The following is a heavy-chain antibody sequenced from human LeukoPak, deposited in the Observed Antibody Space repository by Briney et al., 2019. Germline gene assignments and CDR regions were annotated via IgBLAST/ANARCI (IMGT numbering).Heavy chain of an antibody. D-gene: IGHD6-19*01. CDR1: GYTFTGQF. CDR2: IDPPSGAP. V-gene: IGHV1-2*02. J-gene: IGHJ4*02. CDR3: ARSGFSTGFYLDF. Sequence: ASVKVPCKASGYTFTGQFIHWLRQAPGQGLEWMGWIDPPSGAPHYAPKFQDRVTMTRDTSIATAYLEVHRLKSDDTAVYYCARSGFSTGFYLDFWGQGTLISVSS.